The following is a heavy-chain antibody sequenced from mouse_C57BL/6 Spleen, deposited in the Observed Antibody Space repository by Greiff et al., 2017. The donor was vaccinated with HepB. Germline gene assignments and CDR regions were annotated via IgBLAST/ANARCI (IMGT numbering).Heavy chain of an antibody. V-gene: IGHV1-26*01. Sequence: EVQLQQSGPELVKPGASVKISCKASGYTFTDYYMNWVKQSHGKSLEWIGDINPNNGGTSYNQKFKGKATLTVDKSSSTAYMELRSLTSEDSAVYYCVKEGGYYAMDYWGQGTSVTVSS. J-gene: IGHJ4*01. CDR1: GYTFTDYY. CDR3: VKEGGYYAMDY. CDR2: INPNNGGT.